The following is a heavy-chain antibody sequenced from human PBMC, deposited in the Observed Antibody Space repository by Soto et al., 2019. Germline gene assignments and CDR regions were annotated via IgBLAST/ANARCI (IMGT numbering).Heavy chain of an antibody. J-gene: IGHJ4*02. CDR1: GFSFSSYA. D-gene: IGHD3-22*01. Sequence: VQLLESGGGLVQPGGSLRLSCAASGFSFSSYAMSWVSQAPGKGLEWVSAIGASGGSTYYADSVKGRFTISRDNSKNTLHLQMNSLRAEDTAVYYCAKVGPIDRSGVYGGDFWGQGTLVTVSS. CDR3: AKVGPIDRSGVYGGDF. CDR2: IGASGGST. V-gene: IGHV3-23*01.